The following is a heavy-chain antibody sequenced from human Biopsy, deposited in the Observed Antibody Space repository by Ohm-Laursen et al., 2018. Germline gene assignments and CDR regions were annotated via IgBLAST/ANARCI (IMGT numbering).Heavy chain of an antibody. CDR3: ARGRRASGWPYFDN. CDR2: IYSGGNT. V-gene: IGHV4-61*01. Sequence: PDTLSFTCTVSGDSLTSGPENWSWIRQSPGQGLEYIGFIYSGGNTNYNPSLKNRVTMSVDTSKNQFYLKLYSVTAADTAVYYCARGRRASGWPYFDNWGQGALVIVSP. D-gene: IGHD6-19*01. J-gene: IGHJ4*02. CDR1: GDSLTSGPEN.